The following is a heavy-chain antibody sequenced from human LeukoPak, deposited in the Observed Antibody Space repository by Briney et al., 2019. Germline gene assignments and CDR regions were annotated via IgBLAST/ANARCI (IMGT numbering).Heavy chain of an antibody. Sequence: GGSLRLSCAASGFAFSSYSMNWVRQAPGKGLEWVSSISSSSSYIYYADSVKGRFTISRDNAKNSLYLQMNSLRAEDTAVYYCARRAGAYSHPYDYWGQGTLVTVSS. CDR3: ARRAGAYSHPYDY. V-gene: IGHV3-21*04. CDR1: GFAFSSYS. J-gene: IGHJ4*02. CDR2: ISSSSSYI. D-gene: IGHD4/OR15-4a*01.